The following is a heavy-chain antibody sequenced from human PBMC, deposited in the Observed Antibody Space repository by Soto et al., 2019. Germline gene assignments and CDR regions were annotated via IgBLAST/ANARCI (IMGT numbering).Heavy chain of an antibody. CDR1: GGTFSSYT. CDR2: IIPILGIA. Sequence: QVQLVQSGAEVKKPGSSVKVSCKASGGTFSSYTISWVRQAPGQGLEWMGRIIPILGIANYAQKFQGRVTIYAEKPTRTGYMGRGRLRSGETAGNYGGGGGGGDIVVVPAAIEGDAFDIWGQGTMVTVSS. V-gene: IGHV1-69*02. D-gene: IGHD2-2*02. CDR3: GGGGGGDIVVVPAAIEGDAFDI. J-gene: IGHJ3*02.